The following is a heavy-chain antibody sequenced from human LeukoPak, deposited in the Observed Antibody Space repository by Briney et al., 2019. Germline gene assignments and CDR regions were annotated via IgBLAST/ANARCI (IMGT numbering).Heavy chain of an antibody. CDR2: ISSSSSYI. Sequence: GGSLRLSCAASGFTFSSYSMNWVRQAPGKGLEWVSSISSSSSYIYYADSVKGRFTISRDNAKNSLYLQMNSLRSEDTAVYYCARPGIAAAGPQVSGYYYYGMDVWGQGTTVTVSS. CDR1: GFTFSSYS. J-gene: IGHJ6*02. D-gene: IGHD6-13*01. CDR3: ARPGIAAAGPQVSGYYYYGMDV. V-gene: IGHV3-21*04.